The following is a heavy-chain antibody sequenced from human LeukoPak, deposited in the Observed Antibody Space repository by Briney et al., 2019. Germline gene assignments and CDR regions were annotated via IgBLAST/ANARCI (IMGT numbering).Heavy chain of an antibody. CDR2: MNPNSGNT. CDR3: ARGRFLEWLLYNYYYYYMDV. J-gene: IGHJ6*03. CDR1: GYTFTNYG. D-gene: IGHD3-3*01. Sequence: GASVKVSCKASGYTFTNYGITWVRQATGQGLEWMGWMNPNSGNTGYAQKFQGRVTMTRNTSISTAYMELSSLRSEDTAVYYCARGRFLEWLLYNYYYYYMDVWGKGTTVTVSS. V-gene: IGHV1-8*02.